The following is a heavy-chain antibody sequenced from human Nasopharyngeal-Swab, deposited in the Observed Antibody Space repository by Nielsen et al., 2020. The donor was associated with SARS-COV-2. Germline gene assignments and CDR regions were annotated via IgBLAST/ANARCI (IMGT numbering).Heavy chain of an antibody. CDR3: ARDRSGETGTVGAD. CDR1: GFTFSAYW. Sequence: GESLKISCAASGFTFSAYWIHWVRQAPGKGLVYVSGINADGSDKRYADSVKGRFTISRDNAKSTVYLQMNSLRADDTAMYFCARDRSGETGTVGADWGQGTLVTVSS. J-gene: IGHJ4*02. CDR2: INADGSDK. D-gene: IGHD1-7*01. V-gene: IGHV3-74*01.